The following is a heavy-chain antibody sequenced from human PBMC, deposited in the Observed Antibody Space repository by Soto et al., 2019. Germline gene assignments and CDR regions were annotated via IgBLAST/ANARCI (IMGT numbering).Heavy chain of an antibody. CDR1: GGSFSGYY. D-gene: IGHD6-19*01. Sequence: QVQLQQWGAGLLKPSETLSLTCAVYGGSFSGYYWSWIRQPPGKGLEWIGEINHSGSTNYNPSLKSRVTISVETSKNQFSLKLSSVTAADTAVYCCARVTYSSGRAAFDIWGQGTMVTVSS. V-gene: IGHV4-34*01. CDR2: INHSGST. CDR3: ARVTYSSGRAAFDI. J-gene: IGHJ3*02.